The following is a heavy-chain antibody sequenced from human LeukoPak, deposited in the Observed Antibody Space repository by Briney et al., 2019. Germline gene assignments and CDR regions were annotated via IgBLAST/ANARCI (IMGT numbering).Heavy chain of an antibody. CDR2: ITPSGGT. J-gene: IGHJ4*02. V-gene: IGHV1-2*02. D-gene: IGHD5-24*01. CDR1: AYTFTSYA. Sequence: GAAVKVSCKASAYTFTSYAFHWVRQPPGQGLEWMGGITPSGGTNYPHNFQGRVAITSDTSITTACMDLSRLTSADTAVYYCARDRYGDGFAHFDYWGQGALGTVSS. CDR3: ARDRYGDGFAHFDY.